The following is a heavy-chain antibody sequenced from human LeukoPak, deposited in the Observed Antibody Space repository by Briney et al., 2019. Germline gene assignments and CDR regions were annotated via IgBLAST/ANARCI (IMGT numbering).Heavy chain of an antibody. CDR1: GGSISSYY. J-gene: IGHJ4*02. D-gene: IGHD4-11*01. CDR3: VRGPYNFDY. V-gene: IGHV4-59*08. CDR2: IYYSGST. Sequence: SETLSLTCTVSGGSISSYYWSWIRQPPGKGLEWIGYIYYSGSTNYNPSLKSRVTISVDTSKNQFSLKLSSVTAADTAVYYCVRGPYNFDYWGQGTLVTVSS.